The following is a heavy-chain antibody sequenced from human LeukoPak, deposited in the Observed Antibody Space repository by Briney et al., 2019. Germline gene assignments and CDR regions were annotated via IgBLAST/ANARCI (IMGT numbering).Heavy chain of an antibody. CDR2: VNPSGGSP. D-gene: IGHD6-6*01. J-gene: IGHJ4*02. CDR1: GNTFTNYY. Sequence: GASVKVSCKASGNTFTNYYIRWVRQAPGQGLEWMGIVNPSGGSPTYAQKFQGRVTMTKDTSTTTVYMELSSLRSEDTAMYYCASETPIAAGPPYFDYWGQGTLVTVSS. V-gene: IGHV1-46*01. CDR3: ASETPIAAGPPYFDY.